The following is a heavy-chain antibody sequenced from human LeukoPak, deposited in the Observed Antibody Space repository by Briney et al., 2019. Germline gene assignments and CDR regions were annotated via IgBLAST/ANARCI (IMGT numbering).Heavy chain of an antibody. D-gene: IGHD6-13*01. CDR1: GFTFSSYD. CDR3: AKERVIAAAGIDY. V-gene: IGHV3-23*01. CDR2: ISDGGSST. J-gene: IGHJ4*02. Sequence: GSLRLSCAASGFTFSSYDMSWVRQAPGKGLEWVSAISDGGSSTYYADAVKGRFTISRDNSKSTLYLQMNSLRAEDTAVYYCAKERVIAAAGIDYWGQGTLVTVSS.